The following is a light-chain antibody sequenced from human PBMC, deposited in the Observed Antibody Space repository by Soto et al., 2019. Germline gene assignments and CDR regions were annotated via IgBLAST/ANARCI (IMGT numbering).Light chain of an antibody. J-gene: IGKJ5*01. CDR1: QSITTW. CDR3: QQSYKMPS. CDR2: DVS. V-gene: IGKV1-5*01. Sequence: DIQMTQSPSTVSASVGDSVTITCRASQSITTWLAWYQQRPGKAPKLLIYDVSSLQSGVPSRFSGSGSGTEFTLTISSLEPEDFGTYYCQQSYKMPSFGQGTRLEI.